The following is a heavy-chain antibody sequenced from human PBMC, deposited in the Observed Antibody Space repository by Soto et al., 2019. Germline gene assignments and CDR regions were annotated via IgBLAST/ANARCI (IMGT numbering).Heavy chain of an antibody. J-gene: IGHJ5*02. CDR1: GGSVSSGSYY. CDR3: ARGVGPYNWFDP. Sequence: QVQLQESGPGLVKPSETLSLTCTVSGGSVSSGSYYWSWIRQPPGKGLEWIGYIYYSGSTNYNPYLKSRVTISVETSKNQFSLKLSSVTAADTAGYYCARGVGPYNWFDPWGQGTLVTVSS. V-gene: IGHV4-61*01. D-gene: IGHD1-26*01. CDR2: IYYSGST.